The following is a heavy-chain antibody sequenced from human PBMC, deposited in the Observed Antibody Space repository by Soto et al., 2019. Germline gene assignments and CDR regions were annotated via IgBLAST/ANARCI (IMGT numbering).Heavy chain of an antibody. Sequence: EVQLLESGGGLVQPGGSLRLSCAGTGFTFSNYPMSWVRQAPGKGLYWVSGISASGGNTYYGDSVKGRLTISRDNSKNTLYLQMNSLRPEDTAVYYCAKRDYGDYGARDWGQGTLVTVSS. CDR3: AKRDYGDYGARD. CDR1: GFTFSNYP. CDR2: ISASGGNT. D-gene: IGHD4-17*01. V-gene: IGHV3-23*01. J-gene: IGHJ4*02.